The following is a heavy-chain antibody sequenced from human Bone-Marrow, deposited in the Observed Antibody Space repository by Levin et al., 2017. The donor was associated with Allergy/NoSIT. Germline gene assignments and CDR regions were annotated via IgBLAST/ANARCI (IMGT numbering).Heavy chain of an antibody. V-gene: IGHV3-23*01. Sequence: GGSLRLSCAASGFTFSTYAMAWVRQAPGKGLEGFSAISGRGSSTYYADPIRGRFPISRDNSENRVYLQMNSLTVDDTARYYCAKDLDSGSYFNFYYSGLDVWGGGTTVTVSS. CDR1: GFTFSTYA. D-gene: IGHD3-10*01. CDR3: AKDLDSGSYFNFYYSGLDV. CDR2: ISGRGSST. J-gene: IGHJ6*04.